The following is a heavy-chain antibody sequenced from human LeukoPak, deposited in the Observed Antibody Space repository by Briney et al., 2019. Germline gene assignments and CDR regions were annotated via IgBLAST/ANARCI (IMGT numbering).Heavy chain of an antibody. CDR2: ISYDGSNK. CDR3: ARDKNYYDSSGFFFDY. D-gene: IGHD3-22*01. Sequence: GGSRRLSCAASGFTFSSYAMHWVRQAPGKGLEWVAVISYDGSNKYYADSVKGRFTISRDNSKNTLYLQMNSLRAEDTAVYYCARDKNYYDSSGFFFDYWGQGTLVTVSS. J-gene: IGHJ4*02. V-gene: IGHV3-30-3*01. CDR1: GFTFSSYA.